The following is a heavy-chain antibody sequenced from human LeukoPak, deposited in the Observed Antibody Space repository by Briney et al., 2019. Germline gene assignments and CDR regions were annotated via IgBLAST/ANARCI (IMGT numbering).Heavy chain of an antibody. Sequence: MPSETLSLTCAVYGGSFSGYYWSWIRQPPGKGLEWIGEINHSGSTNYNPSLKSRVTISVDTSKNQFSLKLSSVTAADTAVYYCARGTMRGTYFDYWGQGTLVTVSS. D-gene: IGHD3-22*01. V-gene: IGHV4-34*01. J-gene: IGHJ4*02. CDR3: ARGTMRGTYFDY. CDR2: INHSGST. CDR1: GGSFSGYY.